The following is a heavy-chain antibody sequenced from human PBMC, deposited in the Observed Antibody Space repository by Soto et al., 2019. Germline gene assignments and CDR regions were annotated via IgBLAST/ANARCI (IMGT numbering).Heavy chain of an antibody. V-gene: IGHV3-23*01. Sequence: GASVKVSCKASGATFTSSTVNWVRQAPGKGLEWVSTISGSGATTYYADSVKGRFTISRDNSKNTLYLHMNSLRAEDTALYYCAKSQVDYWGQGTPVTVSS. CDR2: ISGSGATT. CDR1: GATFTSST. J-gene: IGHJ4*02. CDR3: AKSQVDY.